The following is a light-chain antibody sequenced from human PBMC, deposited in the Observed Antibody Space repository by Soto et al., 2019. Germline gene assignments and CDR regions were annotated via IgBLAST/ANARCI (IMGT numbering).Light chain of an antibody. V-gene: IGKV3-15*01. Sequence: EIVMTQSPATLSVSPGERDTLSCRASQSVSSNLAWYQQKPGQAPRLLIYGASTRATGIPARFSGSGSGTEFTLTISSLQSEDFAVYYCQQYNNWPLTFGQGTKVEIK. CDR1: QSVSSN. CDR3: QQYNNWPLT. J-gene: IGKJ1*01. CDR2: GAS.